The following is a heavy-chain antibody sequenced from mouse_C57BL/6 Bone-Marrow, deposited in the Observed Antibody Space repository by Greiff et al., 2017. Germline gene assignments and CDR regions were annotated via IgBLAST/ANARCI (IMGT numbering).Heavy chain of an antibody. V-gene: IGHV5-6*01. D-gene: IGHD1-1*01. CDR3: ARRYYGSSYDPLWDY. Sequence: EVQRVESGGDLVKPGGSLKLSCAASGFTFSSYGMSWVRQTPDKRLEWVATISSGGSYTYYPDSVTGRFTISRDNAKNTLYLQMSSLKSEDTAMYYCARRYYGSSYDPLWDYWGQGTTLTVSS. CDR1: GFTFSSYG. J-gene: IGHJ2*01. CDR2: ISSGGSYT.